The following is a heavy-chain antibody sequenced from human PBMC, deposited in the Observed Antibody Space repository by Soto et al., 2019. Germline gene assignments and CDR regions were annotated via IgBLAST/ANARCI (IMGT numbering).Heavy chain of an antibody. CDR3: PTECVYDSSGWSFDY. D-gene: IGHD3-22*01. J-gene: IGHJ4*02. CDR2: ISDDGSKK. CDR1: GFPFSTSG. Sequence: PAGSLRLSCAVSGFPFSTSGMHWVRRAPGKGLEWVAVISDDGSKKYYADSVKGRFTISRDNSKNTLYLQMNSLRAEDTAVYYCPTECVYDSSGWSFDYWGQGTLGTGSS. V-gene: IGHV3-30*03.